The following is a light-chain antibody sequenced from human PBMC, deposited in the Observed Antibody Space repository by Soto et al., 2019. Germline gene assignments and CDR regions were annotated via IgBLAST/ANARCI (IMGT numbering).Light chain of an antibody. CDR3: QQYADLPYT. CDR2: DGS. V-gene: IGKV1-33*01. Sequence: DIQLTQSPSSLSASVGDRVTITCQASQDIKNFLNWYQQKPGKAPKILIYDGSSLETGVPSRFSGSGSGTDFTFAISSLQPEDIATYYCQQYADLPYTFGQGTKLEI. CDR1: QDIKNF. J-gene: IGKJ2*01.